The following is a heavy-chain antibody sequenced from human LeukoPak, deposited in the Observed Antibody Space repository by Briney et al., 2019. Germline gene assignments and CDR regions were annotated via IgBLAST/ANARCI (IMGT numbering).Heavy chain of an antibody. D-gene: IGHD3-22*01. CDR1: GGSIRSGGYL. J-gene: IGHJ4*02. CDR2: IYHSGST. CDR3: ASYDSSGCY. Sequence: PSETLSLTCGVWGGSIRSGGYLWRWIRQAPGRGLEWIGYIYHSGSTYYNPSLQRRVTLSVDRSKNQYSLKLSSVPAADTAVYYCASYDSSGCYWGQATLVTDS. V-gene: IGHV4-30-2*01.